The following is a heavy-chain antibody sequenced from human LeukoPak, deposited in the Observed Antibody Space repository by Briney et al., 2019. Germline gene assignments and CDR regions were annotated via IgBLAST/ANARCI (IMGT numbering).Heavy chain of an antibody. CDR2: ISYDGSNK. CDR3: ARVPIAVAGKGRPNTASNPDGY. V-gene: IGHV3-30-3*01. Sequence: PGRSLRLSCAASGFTFSSYAMHWVRQAPGKGLEWVAVISYDGSNKYYADSVKGRFTISRDNSKNTLYLQMNSLRAEDTAVYYCARVPIAVAGKGRPNTASNPDGYWGQGTLVTVSS. D-gene: IGHD6-19*01. CDR1: GFTFSSYA. J-gene: IGHJ4*02.